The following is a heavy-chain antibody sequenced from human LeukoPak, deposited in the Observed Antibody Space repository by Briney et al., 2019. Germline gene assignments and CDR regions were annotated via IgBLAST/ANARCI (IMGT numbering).Heavy chain of an antibody. CDR3: TTDGGLPAAAPMNY. D-gene: IGHD6-13*01. J-gene: IGHJ4*02. Sequence: GGSLRLSCAASGFTFSSYGMHWVRQAPGKGLEWVGRIKSQTDGGTTDYAAPVKGRFTISRDDSKNTLYLQMNSLKTEDTAVYYCTTDGGLPAAAPMNYWGQGTLVTVSS. V-gene: IGHV3-15*01. CDR1: GFTFSSYG. CDR2: IKSQTDGGTT.